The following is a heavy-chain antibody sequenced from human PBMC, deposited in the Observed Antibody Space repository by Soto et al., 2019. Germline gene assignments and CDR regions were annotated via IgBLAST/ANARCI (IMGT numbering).Heavy chain of an antibody. V-gene: IGHV1-2*02. CDR3: ARRSTTYLNGVIYDI. CDR1: RYTFTSYD. Sequence: QVQLVQSGAEVKRPGASVRFSCKASRYTFTSYDIFWVRQSPGQGLEWMGWMRTGSGDTHYAQKFQGRVTMTRDTSISTAYMELNNLVSDDTAVYDCARRSTTYLNGVIYDIWGQGTLVTVSS. J-gene: IGHJ1*01. D-gene: IGHD3-10*01. CDR2: MRTGSGDT.